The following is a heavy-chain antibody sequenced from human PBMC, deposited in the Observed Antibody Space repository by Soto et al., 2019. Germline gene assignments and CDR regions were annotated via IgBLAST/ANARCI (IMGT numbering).Heavy chain of an antibody. Sequence: QVQLVQSGAEVKKPGSSVKVSCKASGGTFSSYAISWVRQAPGQGLEWMGGIIPIFGTANYAQKFQGRVKITADESTSTGYMELSRLRSQDTAVYYCARACSSTSCFRGVHYYYGMDVWGQGTTVTVSS. J-gene: IGHJ6*02. CDR3: ARACSSTSCFRGVHYYYGMDV. D-gene: IGHD2-2*01. V-gene: IGHV1-69*01. CDR2: IIPIFGTA. CDR1: GGTFSSYA.